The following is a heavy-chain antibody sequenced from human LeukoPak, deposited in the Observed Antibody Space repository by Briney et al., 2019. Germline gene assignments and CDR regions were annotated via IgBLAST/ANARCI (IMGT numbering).Heavy chain of an antibody. D-gene: IGHD3-3*01. CDR3: ARDPGGLEWLTPDYYYMDV. Sequence: GGSLRLSCAASGFTFSSYSMNWVRQAPGKGLEWVSSISSSSSYIYYADSVKGRFTISRDNAKNSLYLQMNSLRAEDMAVYYCARDPGGLEWLTPDYYYMDVWGKGTTVTVSS. CDR2: ISSSSSYI. CDR1: GFTFSSYS. J-gene: IGHJ6*03. V-gene: IGHV3-21*01.